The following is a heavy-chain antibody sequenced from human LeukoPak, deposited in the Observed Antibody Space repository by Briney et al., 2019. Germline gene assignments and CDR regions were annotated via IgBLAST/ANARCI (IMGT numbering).Heavy chain of an antibody. D-gene: IGHD6-13*01. V-gene: IGHV4-4*07. CDR2: IYTSGST. CDR3: ARDRSIAAAGRGDGFDP. J-gene: IGHJ5*02. Sequence: SETLSLTCTGSGGSISSYYWSWIRQPAGKGLEWIGRIYTSGSTNYNPSLKSRVTISVVPSKNPFSLKLSSVTAAATAVYYCARDRSIAAAGRGDGFDPWGQGTLVNVSS. CDR1: GGSISSYY.